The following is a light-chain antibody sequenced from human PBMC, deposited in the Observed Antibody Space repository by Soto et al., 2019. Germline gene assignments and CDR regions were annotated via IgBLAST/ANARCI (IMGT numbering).Light chain of an antibody. CDR3: QQRSNWPLT. CDR2: GAS. CDR1: QSVSNN. V-gene: IGKV3-15*01. J-gene: IGKJ4*01. Sequence: EIVMTQSPATLSVSPGERATLSCRASQSVSNNLAWYQQKPGQAPSLLIYGASTRATGIPARFSGSGSATEFTLTISSLQSEDFAVYYCQQRSNWPLTFGGGTKVEIK.